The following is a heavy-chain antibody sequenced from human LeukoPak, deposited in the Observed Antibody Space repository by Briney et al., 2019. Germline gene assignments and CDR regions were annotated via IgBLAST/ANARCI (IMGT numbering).Heavy chain of an antibody. CDR2: IYYSGST. CDR1: GGSISSYY. Sequence: PSETLSLTCTVSGGSISSYYWSWIRQPPGKGLEWIGYIYYSGSTNYNPSLKSRVTISVDTSKNQFSLKLSSVTAADTAVYYCARQAIAAGPYYYYYMDVWGKGTTVTVSS. V-gene: IGHV4-59*01. D-gene: IGHD6-25*01. J-gene: IGHJ6*03. CDR3: ARQAIAAGPYYYYYMDV.